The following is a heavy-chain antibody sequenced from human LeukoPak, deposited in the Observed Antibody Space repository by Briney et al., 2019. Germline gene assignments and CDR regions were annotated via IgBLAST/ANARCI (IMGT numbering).Heavy chain of an antibody. J-gene: IGHJ5*02. Sequence: ASVKVSCKASGGTFSSYAISWVRQAPGQGLEWMGRIIPILGIANYAQKFQGRVTITADKSTSTAYVELSSLRSEDTAVYYCAREIVVVPAAPYNWFDPWGQGTLVTVSS. CDR1: GGTFSSYA. CDR3: AREIVVVPAAPYNWFDP. CDR2: IIPILGIA. D-gene: IGHD2-2*01. V-gene: IGHV1-69*04.